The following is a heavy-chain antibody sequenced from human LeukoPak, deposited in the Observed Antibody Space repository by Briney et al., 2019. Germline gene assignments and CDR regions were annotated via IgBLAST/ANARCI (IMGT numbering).Heavy chain of an antibody. V-gene: IGHV3-30*03. CDR1: GFTFSSYG. CDR3: ARSNREFASGSGDY. J-gene: IGHJ4*02. Sequence: GGSLRLSCAASGFTFSSYGMHWVRQAPGKGLEWVAVISYDGSQKYYVDSVKGRFSISRDNAKNSLYLQMNSLRVEDTAVYYCARSNREFASGSGDYWGQGTLVTVSS. D-gene: IGHD3-10*01. CDR2: ISYDGSQK.